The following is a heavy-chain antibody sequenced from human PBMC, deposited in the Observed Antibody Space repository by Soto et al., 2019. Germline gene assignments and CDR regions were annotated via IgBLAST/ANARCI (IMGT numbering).Heavy chain of an antibody. V-gene: IGHV4-59*01. CDR3: ARGQVVAAQL. D-gene: IGHD2-15*01. CDR1: GGSISTYY. Sequence: PSETLSLTCTVSGGSISTYYWSWIRQPPGKGLEWIGYIYYDGSTSYNPSLRSRVTISVDTSKNQFSLILSSVTSADTAVYYCARGQVVAAQLWGQGNLVTVSS. CDR2: IYYDGST. J-gene: IGHJ4*02.